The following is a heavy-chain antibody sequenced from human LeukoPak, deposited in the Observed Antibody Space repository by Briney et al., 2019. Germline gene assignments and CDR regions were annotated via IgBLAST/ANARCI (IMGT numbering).Heavy chain of an antibody. V-gene: IGHV1-2*02. CDR2: INPNSGGT. Sequence: GASVKVSCKASGYTFTGYYMHWVRQAPGQGLEWMGWINPNSGGTNYAQKFQGRVTMTRDTSISTAYMELSRLRSDDTAVYYCARGQMVVPAAPYYMDVWGKGTTVTVSS. CDR3: ARGQMVVPAAPYYMDV. J-gene: IGHJ6*03. D-gene: IGHD2-2*01. CDR1: GYTFTGYY.